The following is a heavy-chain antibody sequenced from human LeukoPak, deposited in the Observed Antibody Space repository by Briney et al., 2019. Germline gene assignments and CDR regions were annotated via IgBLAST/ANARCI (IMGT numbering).Heavy chain of an antibody. CDR1: GGSISSGGYS. Sequence: PSETLSLTCAVSGGSISSGGYSWSWIRQPPGKGLEWIGYIYHSGSTYYNPSLKSRVTISVDRSKNQFSLKLGSVTAADTAVYYCARGFLGRYFDLWGQGTLVTVSS. CDR2: IYHSGST. V-gene: IGHV4-30-2*01. D-gene: IGHD3-9*01. J-gene: IGHJ4*02. CDR3: ARGFLGRYFDL.